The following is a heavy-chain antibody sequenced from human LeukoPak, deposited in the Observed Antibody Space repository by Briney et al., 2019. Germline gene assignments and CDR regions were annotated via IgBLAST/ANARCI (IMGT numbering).Heavy chain of an antibody. V-gene: IGHV1-69*04. J-gene: IGHJ6*02. Sequence: SVKVFCKASGYTFTSYDISWVRQAPGQGLEWMGRIIPILGIANYAQKFQGSFTITGDKSTSTAYMELSRLRSEDTSVYFCGREGWESEPTGYYYGVMDVWCQGTTVTVFS. D-gene: IGHD1-26*01. CDR3: GREGWESEPTGYYYGVMDV. CDR2: IIPILGIA. CDR1: GYTFTSYD.